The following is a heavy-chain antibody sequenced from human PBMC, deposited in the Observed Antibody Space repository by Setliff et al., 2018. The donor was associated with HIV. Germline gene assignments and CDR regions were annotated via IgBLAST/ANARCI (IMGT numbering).Heavy chain of an antibody. CDR1: GGSISNTNYY. J-gene: IGHJ3*02. D-gene: IGHD5-12*01. CDR3: ARVDSSTPRAVDI. Sequence: KTSETLSLTCTVSGGSISNTNYYWGWIRQPPGKGLEWIGNIFHNGNTYYSATLESRVAISVDTSKRQLSLRMNSVTAADTAVYYCARVDSSTPRAVDIWGQGTMVTVSS. CDR2: IFHNGNT. V-gene: IGHV4-39*01.